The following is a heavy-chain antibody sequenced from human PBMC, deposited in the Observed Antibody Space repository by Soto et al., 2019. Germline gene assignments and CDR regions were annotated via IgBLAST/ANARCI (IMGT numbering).Heavy chain of an antibody. V-gene: IGHV3-7*03. CDR1: GFTFSSYW. CDR3: ARAPRKLVAYCAGDCFRHYDS. D-gene: IGHD2-21*02. J-gene: IGHJ4*02. Sequence: PGGSLRLSCVVSGFTFSSYWMGWVRQTPGKGLQWVANIKEDGSEKYYVGSVKGRCTISRDNTENSLFLHLNSLTAEDTSVYYCARAPRKLVAYCAGDCFRHYDSWGQGTLVTVSS. CDR2: IKEDGSEK.